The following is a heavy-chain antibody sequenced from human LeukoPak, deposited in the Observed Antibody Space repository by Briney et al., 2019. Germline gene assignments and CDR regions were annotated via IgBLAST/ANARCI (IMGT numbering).Heavy chain of an antibody. CDR3: APRLQDSTRAFDI. V-gene: IGHV3-23*01. CDR1: GFTFSSYA. D-gene: IGHD5-12*01. CDR2: ISGSGGST. Sequence: GGSLRLSCAASGFTFSSYAMSWVRQAPGKGLEWVSAISGSGGSTYYADSVKGRFTISRDNSKNTLYLQMNSLTADDTAVYYCAPRLQDSTRAFDIWGQGTMVTVS. J-gene: IGHJ3*02.